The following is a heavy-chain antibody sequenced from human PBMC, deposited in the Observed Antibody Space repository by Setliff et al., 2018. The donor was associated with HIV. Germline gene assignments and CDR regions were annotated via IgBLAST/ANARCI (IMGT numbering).Heavy chain of an antibody. J-gene: IGHJ6*03. CDR2: IYYTGST. CDR1: GASIARSDYY. Sequence: PSETLSLTCTVSGASIARSDYYWGWIRQPPGKGLEWIGSIYYTGSTYLNPSLKSRVTIFVDTSKNEFSLKMTSVTAADTAGYYCARVGRGAELLWFGEPPVLYYYTDVWGKGTTVTVSS. V-gene: IGHV4-39*07. D-gene: IGHD3-10*01. CDR3: ARVGRGAELLWFGEPPVLYYYTDV.